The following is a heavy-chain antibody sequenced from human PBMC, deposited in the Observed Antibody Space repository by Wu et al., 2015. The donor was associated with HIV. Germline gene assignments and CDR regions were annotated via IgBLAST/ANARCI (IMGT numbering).Heavy chain of an antibody. CDR1: GGTASDDSSSTYA. Sequence: QVQLVQSGTEVKRPGSSVRLSCKASGGTASDDSSSTYAMSWVRQAPGQGLEWMGGIIPMSGTANYAQKFQGRVTITADESTSTAYMEVSSLKSEDTAVYYCGRDLRQQEVWVDSWGQGTLVTVSS. J-gene: IGHJ5*01. CDR2: IIPMSGTA. V-gene: IGHV1-69*12. D-gene: IGHD6-13*01. CDR3: GRDLRQQEVWVDS.